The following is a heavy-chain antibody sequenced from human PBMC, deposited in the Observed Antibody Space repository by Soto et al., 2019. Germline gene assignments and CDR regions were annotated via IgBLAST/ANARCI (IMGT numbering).Heavy chain of an antibody. D-gene: IGHD5-18*01. J-gene: IGHJ4*02. CDR3: ARANTAMVTYYFDY. Sequence: GGSLRLSCAASGFTVSSNYMSWVRQAPGKGLEWVSVIYSGGSTYYADSVKGRFTISRDNSKNTLYLQMNSLRAEDTAVYYCARANTAMVTYYFDYWGQGTLVTVSS. CDR2: IYSGGST. V-gene: IGHV3-53*01. CDR1: GFTVSSNY.